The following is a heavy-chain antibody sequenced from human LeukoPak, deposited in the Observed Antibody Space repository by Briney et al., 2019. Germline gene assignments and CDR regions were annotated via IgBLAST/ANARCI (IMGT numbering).Heavy chain of an antibody. D-gene: IGHD1-26*01. Sequence: PGGSLRLSCAASGFTFSNYGMNWVRQAPGKAMEWVSSITSSGTHIFYADSVRGRFTISRDNAKNSLYLQMDSLGPDDTAVYYCARDPYSGNYGNDYYYYMDVWGKGTTVTISS. CDR2: ITSSGTHI. CDR1: GFTFSNYG. V-gene: IGHV3-21*01. CDR3: ARDPYSGNYGNDYYYYMDV. J-gene: IGHJ6*03.